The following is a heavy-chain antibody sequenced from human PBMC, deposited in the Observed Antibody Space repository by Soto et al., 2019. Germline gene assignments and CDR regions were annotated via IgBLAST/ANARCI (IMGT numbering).Heavy chain of an antibody. V-gene: IGHV4-59*11. CDR2: SHYSGNT. D-gene: IGHD5-18*01. CDR1: GGSIITHY. CDR3: ARGASEYSYGYWFDP. Sequence: SETLSLTCTVSGGSIITHYWSWIRQPPGKGLEWIGFSHYSGNTDYNPSLRSRVTMAVDTSKSQVSLNLNPVTAADTAIYYCARGASEYSYGYWFDPWGPGILVTVSS. J-gene: IGHJ5*02.